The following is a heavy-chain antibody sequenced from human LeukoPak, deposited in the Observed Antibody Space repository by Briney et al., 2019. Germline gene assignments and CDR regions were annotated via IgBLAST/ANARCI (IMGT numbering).Heavy chain of an antibody. Sequence: PSETLSLTCTVSGGSISSYYWSWIRQPAGKGLEWIGRIYTSGSTNYNPSLKSRVTISVDTSKNQFSLKLSSVTAADTAVYYCARAGGSLAYGHWFDPWGQGTLVTVSS. J-gene: IGHJ5*02. CDR1: GGSISSYY. V-gene: IGHV4-4*07. D-gene: IGHD3-16*01. CDR3: ARAGGSLAYGHWFDP. CDR2: IYTSGST.